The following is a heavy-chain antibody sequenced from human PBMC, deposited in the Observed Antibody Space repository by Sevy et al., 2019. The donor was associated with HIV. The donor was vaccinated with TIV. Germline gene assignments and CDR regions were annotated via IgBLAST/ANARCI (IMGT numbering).Heavy chain of an antibody. V-gene: IGHV1-2*02. J-gene: IGHJ4*02. D-gene: IGHD3-3*01. CDR1: GYTFAAYY. Sequence: ASVKVSCKTSGYTFAAYYIHWVRQAPGQGPEWLGWIYPNGGNTTFSQKFQGRVTVTMSTSINTVSMELNRLRSDDTAVYYCARGKREEWLLYLDNWGQGTLVTVSS. CDR2: IYPNGGNT. CDR3: ARGKREEWLLYLDN.